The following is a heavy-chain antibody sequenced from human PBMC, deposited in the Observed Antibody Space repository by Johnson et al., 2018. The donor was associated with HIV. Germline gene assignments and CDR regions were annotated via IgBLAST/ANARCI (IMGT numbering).Heavy chain of an antibody. CDR3: AKSSSATYYGDAFDM. CDR2: IGTAGDT. D-gene: IGHD3-10*01. CDR1: GFTFSSYA. Sequence: MQLVESGGGLVQPGGSLRLSCAASGFTFSSYAMHWVRQATGKGLEWVSAIGTAGDTSYPGSVKGRFTISRDNSKNSLYLQMNSLRPEDTAVYYCAKSSSATYYGDAFDMWGQGTMVTVSS. J-gene: IGHJ3*02. V-gene: IGHV3-13*01.